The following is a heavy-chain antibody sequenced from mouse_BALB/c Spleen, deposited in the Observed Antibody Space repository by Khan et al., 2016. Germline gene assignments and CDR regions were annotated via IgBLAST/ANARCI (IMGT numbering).Heavy chain of an antibody. CDR3: NAIYYGNYIYFDY. CDR1: GFNIKDYY. J-gene: IGHJ2*01. Sequence: VQLQQSGAELVRSGASVRLSCTASGFNIKDYYIHWVKQRPEQGLEWIGWIDPENGATEYAPKFQGKATMTADTSSNTVYLQLSRLTSEDTAVYYSNAIYYGNYIYFDYWGQGTTLTVSS. V-gene: IGHV14-4*02. CDR2: IDPENGAT. D-gene: IGHD2-1*01.